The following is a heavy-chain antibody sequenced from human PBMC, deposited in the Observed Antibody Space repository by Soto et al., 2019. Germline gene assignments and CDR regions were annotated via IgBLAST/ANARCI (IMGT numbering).Heavy chain of an antibody. D-gene: IGHD6-13*01. CDR3: ARTAAAGKYYYGVDV. Sequence: PGESLKISCKGSGYSFTSYWIGWVRQMPGKGLEWMGIIYPGDSDPRYSPSFQGQVTISADKSISTAYLQWSSLKASDTAIYYCARTAAAGKYYYGVDVWGQGTTVTVSS. CDR2: IYPGDSDP. J-gene: IGHJ6*02. V-gene: IGHV5-51*01. CDR1: GYSFTSYW.